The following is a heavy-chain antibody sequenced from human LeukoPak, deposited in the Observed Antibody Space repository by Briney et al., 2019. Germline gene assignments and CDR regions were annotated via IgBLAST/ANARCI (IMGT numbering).Heavy chain of an antibody. CDR3: VTYYYGSSAPKRNY. D-gene: IGHD3-22*01. CDR1: GGSFSDFF. J-gene: IGHJ4*02. CDR2: ISHSGST. Sequence: SETLSLTCAVYGGSFSDFFWSWIRQPPGKGLEWIGEISHSGSTTYNPSLRSRVTISGDTSKKQFSLKLSSVTAADTAVYYCVTYYYGSSAPKRNYWGQGILVTVSS. V-gene: IGHV4-34*01.